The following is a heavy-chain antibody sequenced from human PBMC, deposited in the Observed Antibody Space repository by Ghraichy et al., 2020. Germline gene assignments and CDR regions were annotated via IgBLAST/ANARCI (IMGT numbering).Heavy chain of an antibody. Sequence: GGSLRLSCAASGFTFSSYWMSWVRQAPGKGLEWVANIKQDGSEKYYVDSVKGRFTISRDNAKNSLYLQMNSLRAEETAVYYCAREGQWLDPTYYFDYWGQGTLATVSS. CDR1: GFTFSSYW. J-gene: IGHJ4*02. V-gene: IGHV3-7*01. CDR3: AREGQWLDPTYYFDY. CDR2: IKQDGSEK. D-gene: IGHD6-19*01.